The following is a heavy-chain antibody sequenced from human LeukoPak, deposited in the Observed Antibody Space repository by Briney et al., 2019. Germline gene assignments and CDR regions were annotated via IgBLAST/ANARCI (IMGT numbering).Heavy chain of an antibody. Sequence: PGGSLRLSCAASGFTFSSYAMHWVRQAPGKGLEWVAVISYDGSDKYYADSVKGRFTISRDNSKNTLYLQMNSLRAEDTAVYYCARDWDTDYWGQGTLVTVSS. D-gene: IGHD1-26*01. CDR2: ISYDGSDK. V-gene: IGHV3-30*04. CDR3: ARDWDTDY. J-gene: IGHJ4*02. CDR1: GFTFSSYA.